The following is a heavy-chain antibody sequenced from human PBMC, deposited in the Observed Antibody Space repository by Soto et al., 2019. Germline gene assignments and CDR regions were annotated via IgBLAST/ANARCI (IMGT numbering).Heavy chain of an antibody. D-gene: IGHD6-19*01. CDR2: IYHSGST. CDR3: ARDTASVAAAAYFDY. J-gene: IGHJ4*01. V-gene: IGHV4-4*02. CDR1: GGSISSSNW. Sequence: QVQLQESGPGLVKPSGTLSLTCAVSGGSISSSNWWSWVRQPPGKGLEWIGEIYHSGSTNYNPSLKSRVTISVDKSKTQFSLKLSSLTAADTAVYYWARDTASVAAAAYFDYWVHGTLVTVSS.